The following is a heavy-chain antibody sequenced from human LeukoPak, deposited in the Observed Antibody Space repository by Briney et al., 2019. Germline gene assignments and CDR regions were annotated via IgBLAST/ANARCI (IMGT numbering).Heavy chain of an antibody. CDR1: GFTVSDNY. D-gene: IGHD3-22*01. CDR3: ARGGDTIGSIRSPFDI. V-gene: IGHV3-53*01. Sequence: GGSVRLSCAASGFTVSDNYTSWVRQAPGKGLEWVSSISGGGSTYYADSVKGRFIISRDNSKNKVYLQLNSLRAEETAVYYCARGGDTIGSIRSPFDIWGQGTMVTVSS. CDR2: ISGGGST. J-gene: IGHJ3*02.